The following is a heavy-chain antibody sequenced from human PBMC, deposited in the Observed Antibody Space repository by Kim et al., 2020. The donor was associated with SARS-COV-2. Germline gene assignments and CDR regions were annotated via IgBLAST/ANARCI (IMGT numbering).Heavy chain of an antibody. CDR3: AMGGYSFFDY. D-gene: IGHD5-18*01. J-gene: IGHJ4*02. V-gene: IGHV4-4*09. Sequence: NYNPSLKSRVTISVDTSKNQFSLKLSSVTAADTAVYYCAMGGYSFFDYWGQGTLVTVSS.